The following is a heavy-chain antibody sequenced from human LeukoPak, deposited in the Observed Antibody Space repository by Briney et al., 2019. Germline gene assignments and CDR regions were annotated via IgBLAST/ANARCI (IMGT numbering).Heavy chain of an antibody. V-gene: IGHV1-69*04. D-gene: IGHD6-13*01. CDR1: GGTFSSYA. CDR2: IIPIFGIA. Sequence: ASVKVSCKASGGTFSSYAISWVRQAPGQGLEWMGRIIPIFGIANYAQKFQGRVTITADKSTSTAYMELSSLRFEDTAVYYCAIAAAGTDYWGQGTLVTVSS. CDR3: AIAAAGTDY. J-gene: IGHJ4*02.